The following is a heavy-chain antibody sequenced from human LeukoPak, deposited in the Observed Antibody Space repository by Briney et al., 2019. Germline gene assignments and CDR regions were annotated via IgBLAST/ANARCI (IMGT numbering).Heavy chain of an antibody. CDR2: MNPNSGNT. V-gene: IGHV1-8*01. J-gene: IGHJ6*02. CDR1: GYTFTSYD. CDR3: ARGYPGDGSGYGYYYYGMDV. Sequence: ASVKVSCKASGYTFTSYDINWVRQATGQGLEWMGWMNPNSGNTGYAQKFQGRVTMTRNTSISTAYMELSSLRSEDTAVYYCARGYPGDGSGYGYYYYGMDVWGQGTTVTVSS. D-gene: IGHD3-22*01.